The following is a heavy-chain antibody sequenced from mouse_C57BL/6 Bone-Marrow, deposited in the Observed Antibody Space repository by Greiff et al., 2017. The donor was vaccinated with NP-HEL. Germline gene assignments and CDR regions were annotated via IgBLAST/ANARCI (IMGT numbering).Heavy chain of an antibody. CDR3: ARDQDYGSSSYLDD. D-gene: IGHD1-1*01. J-gene: IGHJ2*01. CDR2: ISDGGSYT. CDR1: GFTFSSYA. Sequence: EVMLVESGGGLVKPGGSLKLSCAASGFTFSSYAMSWVRQTPEKRLEWVATISDGGSYTYYPDNVKGRFTISRDNAKNNLYLQKSHLKSEDTAMYYCARDQDYGSSSYLDDWGQGTTLTVSS. V-gene: IGHV5-4*01.